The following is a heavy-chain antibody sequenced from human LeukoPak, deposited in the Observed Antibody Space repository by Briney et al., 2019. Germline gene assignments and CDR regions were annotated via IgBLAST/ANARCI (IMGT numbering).Heavy chain of an antibody. CDR3: ARDQGSLTRGWYTGY. D-gene: IGHD6-19*01. CDR2: IHPYIADT. CDR1: GYTFTGYH. J-gene: IGHJ4*02. V-gene: IGHV1-2*06. Sequence: ASVKLSCKASGYTFTGYHIHWVRQAPGQVLEWMGRIHPYIADTNFAQKFQGRVTMTRDTSITTAYMDLSSLKPDDTAVYFCARDQGSLTRGWYTGYWGQGTQVTVSS.